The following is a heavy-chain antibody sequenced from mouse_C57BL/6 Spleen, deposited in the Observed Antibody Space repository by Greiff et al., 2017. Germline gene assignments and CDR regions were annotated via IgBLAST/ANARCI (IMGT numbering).Heavy chain of an antibody. CDR1: GYTFTSYW. CDR2: IDPSDSYT. D-gene: IGHD1-1*01. CDR3: ARPVIATGAMDY. Sequence: QVQLQQPGAELVMPGASVKLSCKASGYTFTSYWMHWVKQRPGQGLEWIGEIDPSDSYTNYNQKFKGKSTLTVDKSSSTAYLQLSSLKSEDSAVYYCARPVIATGAMDYWGQGTSVTVSS. V-gene: IGHV1-69*01. J-gene: IGHJ4*01.